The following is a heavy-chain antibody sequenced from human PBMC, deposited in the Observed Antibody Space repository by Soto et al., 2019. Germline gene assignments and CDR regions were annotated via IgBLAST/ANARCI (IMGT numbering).Heavy chain of an antibody. Sequence: EVRLVESGGDLVQPGGSLRLSCAASGFEFRSYWMNWVHQTPGKGLQWVANIKEDGSEKYYADSVKGRFTISRDNAEKSLFLQMSSLRVEDTAVYYCARSNRPSQYSPFDYGGQGTLVTVSS. D-gene: IGHD2-21*01. CDR2: IKEDGSEK. V-gene: IGHV3-7*03. CDR3: ARSNRPSQYSPFDY. CDR1: GFEFRSYW. J-gene: IGHJ4*02.